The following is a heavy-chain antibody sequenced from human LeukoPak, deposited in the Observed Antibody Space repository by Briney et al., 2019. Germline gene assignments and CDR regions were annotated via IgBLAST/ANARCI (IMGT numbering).Heavy chain of an antibody. CDR1: GGSFSGYY. V-gene: IGHV4-34*01. CDR3: ASGERRPAAPIYYYGMDV. D-gene: IGHD2-2*01. CDR2: INHSGGT. Sequence: SETLSLTCAVYGGSFSGYYWSWIRQPPGKGLEWTGEINHSGGTNYNPSLKSRVTISVDTSKNQFSLKLSSVTAADTAVYYCASGERRPAAPIYYYGMDVWGQGTTVTVSS. J-gene: IGHJ6*02.